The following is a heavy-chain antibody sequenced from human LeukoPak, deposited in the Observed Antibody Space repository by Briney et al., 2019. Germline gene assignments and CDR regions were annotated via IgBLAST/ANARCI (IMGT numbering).Heavy chain of an antibody. V-gene: IGHV1-69*06. CDR2: IIPIFGTA. CDR3: ARDREWELPGAGNDAFDI. CDR1: GGTFSSYA. D-gene: IGHD1-26*01. Sequence: ASVKVSCKASGGTFSSYAISWVRQAPGQGLEWMGGIIPIFGTANYAQKFQGRVTITADKSTSTAYMELSSLRSEDTAVYYCARDREWELPGAGNDAFDIWGQGTMVTVSS. J-gene: IGHJ3*02.